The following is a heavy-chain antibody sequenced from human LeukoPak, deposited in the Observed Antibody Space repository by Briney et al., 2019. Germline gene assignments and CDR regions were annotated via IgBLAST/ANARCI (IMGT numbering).Heavy chain of an antibody. CDR1: GFTISSYG. CDR2: ISYDGSNK. V-gene: IGHV3-30*03. CDR3: ALPAY. Sequence: GGSLRLSCAASGFTISSYGMHWVRQAPGKGLEWVAVISYDGSNKYYADSVKSRFTISRDNSKNTLYLQMNSLRAEDTAVYYCALPAYWGQGTLVTVSS. J-gene: IGHJ4*02.